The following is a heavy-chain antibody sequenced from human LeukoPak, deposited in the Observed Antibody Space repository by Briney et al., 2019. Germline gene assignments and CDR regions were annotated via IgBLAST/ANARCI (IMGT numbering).Heavy chain of an antibody. V-gene: IGHV4-4*07. CDR3: ARELGEQWLAPFDY. Sequence: SETLSLTCTVSGGSISSYYWSWIRQPAGKGLEWIGRIYTSGSTNYNPSLKSRVTMSVDTSKNQFSLKLSPVTAADTAVYYCARELGEQWLAPFDYWGQGTLVTVSS. CDR2: IYTSGST. D-gene: IGHD6-19*01. J-gene: IGHJ4*02. CDR1: GGSISSYY.